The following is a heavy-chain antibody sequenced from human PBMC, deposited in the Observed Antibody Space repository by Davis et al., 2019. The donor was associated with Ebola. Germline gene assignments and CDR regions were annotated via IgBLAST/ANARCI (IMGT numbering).Heavy chain of an antibody. D-gene: IGHD3-22*01. V-gene: IGHV3-74*01. CDR1: GFTFSSYW. CDR3: VKDRSGGLGGYLFGMDV. Sequence: GESLKISCAASGFTFSSYWMHWVRQAPGKGLVWVSRINSDGSSTSYADSLKGRFTISRDNAKNSLYLQMNSLRAEDTALYYCVKDRSGGLGGYLFGMDVWGKGTSVTVSS. CDR2: INSDGSST. J-gene: IGHJ6*04.